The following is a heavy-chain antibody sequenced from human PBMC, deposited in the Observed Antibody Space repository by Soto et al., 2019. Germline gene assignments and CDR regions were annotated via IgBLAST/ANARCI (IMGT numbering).Heavy chain of an antibody. CDR2: MNPNSGNT. Sequence: ASVKVSCKASGYTFTSYDINWVRQATGQGLEWMGWMNPNSGNTGYAQKFQGRVTMTRNTSISTAYMELSSLRSEDTAVYYCATSYFWRRYQSPPLYYGMDVWGQGTTVTVSS. CDR1: GYTFTSYD. D-gene: IGHD3-3*01. J-gene: IGHJ6*01. CDR3: ATSYFWRRYQSPPLYYGMDV. V-gene: IGHV1-8*01.